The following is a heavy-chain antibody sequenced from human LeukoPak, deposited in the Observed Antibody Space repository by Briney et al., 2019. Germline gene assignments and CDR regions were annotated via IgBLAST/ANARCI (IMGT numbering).Heavy chain of an antibody. CDR3: AKGYTYYDFWSGLYGMDV. CDR2: ISGSGGST. J-gene: IGHJ6*02. Sequence: PGASLRLSCAASGFTFSSYAMSWVRQAPGKGLEWVSAISGSGGSTYYADSVKGRFTIPRDNSKNTLYLQMNSLRAEDTAVYYCAKGYTYYDFWSGLYGMDVWGQGTTVTVSS. V-gene: IGHV3-23*01. CDR1: GFTFSSYA. D-gene: IGHD3-3*01.